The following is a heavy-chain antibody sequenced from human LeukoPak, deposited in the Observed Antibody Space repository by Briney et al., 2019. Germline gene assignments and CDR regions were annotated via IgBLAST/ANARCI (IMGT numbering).Heavy chain of an antibody. D-gene: IGHD2-2*01. J-gene: IGHJ4*02. V-gene: IGHV1-2*02. CDR1: GYTFTGYY. CDR3: ARGDIVVVPAVPTFDY. Sequence: ASVKVSCEASGYTFTGYYMHWVRQAPGQGLEWMGWINPNSGGTNYAQKFQGRVTMTRDTSISTAYMELSRLRSDDTAVYYCARGDIVVVPAVPTFDYWGQGTLVTVSS. CDR2: INPNSGGT.